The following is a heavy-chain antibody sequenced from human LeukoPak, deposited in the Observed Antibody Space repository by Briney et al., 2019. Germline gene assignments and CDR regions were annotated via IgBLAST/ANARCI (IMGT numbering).Heavy chain of an antibody. Sequence: GGSLRLSCAASGFTFSSYWMSWVRQAPGKGLEWVANIKQDGSEKYYVDSVKGRFTISRDNAKNSLYLQMNSLRAEDTAVYYCARDLRWELLPDAFDIWGQGTMVTVSS. CDR3: ARDLRWELLPDAFDI. CDR2: IKQDGSEK. J-gene: IGHJ3*02. V-gene: IGHV3-7*03. D-gene: IGHD1-26*01. CDR1: GFTFSSYW.